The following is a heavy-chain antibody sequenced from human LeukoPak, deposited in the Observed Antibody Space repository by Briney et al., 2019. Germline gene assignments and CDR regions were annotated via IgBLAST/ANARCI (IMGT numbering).Heavy chain of an antibody. J-gene: IGHJ4*02. D-gene: IGHD5-24*01. CDR1: GGTFSSYA. CDR3: AIGRDGYNLDY. V-gene: IGHV1-69*13. CDR2: IIPIFGTA. Sequence: ASVKVSCKASGGTFSSYAISWVRQAPGQGLEWMGGIIPIFGTANYARKFQGRVTITADESTSTAYMELSSLRSEDTAVYYCAIGRDGYNLDYWGQGTLVTVSS.